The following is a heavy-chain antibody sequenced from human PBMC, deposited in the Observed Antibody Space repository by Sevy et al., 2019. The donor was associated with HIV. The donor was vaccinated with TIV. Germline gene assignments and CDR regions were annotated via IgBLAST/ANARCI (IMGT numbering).Heavy chain of an antibody. CDR1: GDTFNNYH. J-gene: IGHJ3*02. D-gene: IGHD3-22*01. CDR3: ARAPSWYDSSGYNALDI. V-gene: IGHV1-46*02. Sequence: ASVKVSCKASGDTFNNYHVHWVRQAPGQGLEWMGIINPSGGTTSYAQKFQGRVTMTRETYTSTVYMELSSLRSEDTAVYYCARAPSWYDSSGYNALDIWGQGTMVTVSS. CDR2: INPSGGTT.